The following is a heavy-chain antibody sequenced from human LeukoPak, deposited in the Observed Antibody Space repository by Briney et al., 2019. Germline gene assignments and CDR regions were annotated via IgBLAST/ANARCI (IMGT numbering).Heavy chain of an antibody. V-gene: IGHV3-48*04. D-gene: IGHD1-1*01. CDR3: ARDHNYAFDN. Sequence: QAGGSLRLSCAASGFTFSSYAMSWVRQAPGKGLEWISYIGISSGNTKYADSVKGRFTISADNAKNSLYLQMNSLRVEDTAVYYCARDHNYAFDNWGQGTLVSVSS. CDR1: GFTFSSYA. J-gene: IGHJ4*02. CDR2: IGISSGNT.